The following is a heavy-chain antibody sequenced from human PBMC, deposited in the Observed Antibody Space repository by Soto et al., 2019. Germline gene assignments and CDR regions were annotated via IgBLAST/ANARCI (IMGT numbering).Heavy chain of an antibody. CDR2: ISSSSSTI. CDR1: GFTFSSYS. V-gene: IGHV3-48*01. CDR3: ARGITMVRGVDFDY. Sequence: EVQLVESGGGLVQPGGSLRLSCAASGFTFSSYSMNWVRQAPGKGLEWVSYISSSSSTIYYADSVKGRFTISRDNAKNSVYMQMNSLRAEDTAVYYCARGITMVRGVDFDYWGQGTLVTVSS. D-gene: IGHD3-10*01. J-gene: IGHJ4*02.